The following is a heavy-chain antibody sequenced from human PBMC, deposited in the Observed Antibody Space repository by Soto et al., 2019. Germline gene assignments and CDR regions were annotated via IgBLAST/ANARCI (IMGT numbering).Heavy chain of an antibody. V-gene: IGHV3-7*01. Sequence: PGGSLRLSCAASGFTFSSYWMSWVRQAPGKGLEWVANIKQDGSEKYYVDSVKGRFTISRDNAKNSLYLQMNSLRAEDTAVYYCARFPHLPAAISHFYYYYGMDVWGQGTTVTVSS. CDR3: ARFPHLPAAISHFYYYYGMDV. CDR1: GFTFSSYW. J-gene: IGHJ6*02. D-gene: IGHD2-2*02. CDR2: IKQDGSEK.